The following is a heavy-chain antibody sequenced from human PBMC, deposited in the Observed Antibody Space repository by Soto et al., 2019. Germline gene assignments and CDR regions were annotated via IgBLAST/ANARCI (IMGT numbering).Heavy chain of an antibody. V-gene: IGHV3-73*02. CDR3: TIRPGYLNYYYGMDV. CDR1: GFTFSGSA. J-gene: IGHJ6*02. Sequence: EVQLVESGGGLVQPGGSLKLSCAASGFTFSGSAMHWVRQASGKGLEWVGRIRSKANSYATAYAASVKGRFTISRDDSKNTAYLQMNSLKTEDTAVYYCTIRPGYLNYYYGMDVWGQGTTVTVSS. D-gene: IGHD3-9*01. CDR2: IRSKANSYAT.